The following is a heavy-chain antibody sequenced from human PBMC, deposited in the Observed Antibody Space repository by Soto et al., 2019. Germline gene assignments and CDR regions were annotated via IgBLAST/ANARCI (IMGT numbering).Heavy chain of an antibody. V-gene: IGHV3-23*01. J-gene: IGHJ4*02. Sequence: PXGSLRLSCAAAGFILSNYAMTWVRQAPGRGLEWVSAISGSGDGTYYADSVKGRFTISRDNSKNTMYLQMSSLRADDTAVYYCAKAHEITVFGILISSPYDCWGPGTLVTVSS. CDR3: AKAHEITVFGILISSPYDC. CDR1: GFILSNYA. D-gene: IGHD3-3*01. CDR2: ISGSGDGT.